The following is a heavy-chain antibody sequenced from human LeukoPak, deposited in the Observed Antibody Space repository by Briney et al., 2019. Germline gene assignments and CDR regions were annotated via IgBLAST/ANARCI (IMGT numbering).Heavy chain of an antibody. CDR1: GFTFSSYG. V-gene: IGHV3-48*04. CDR2: ISSSGSTI. J-gene: IGHJ4*02. Sequence: PGGTLRLSCAASGFTFSSYGMSWVRQAPGKGLEWVSYISSSGSTIYYADSVKGRFTISRDNAKNSLYLQMNSLRAEDTAVYYCARAYYGSGSYYNVSNYWGQGTLVTVSS. CDR3: ARAYYGSGSYYNVSNY. D-gene: IGHD3-10*01.